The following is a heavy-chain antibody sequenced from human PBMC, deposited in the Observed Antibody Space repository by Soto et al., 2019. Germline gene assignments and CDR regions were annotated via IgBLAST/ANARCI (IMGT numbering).Heavy chain of an antibody. Sequence: ASVKVSCKVSGYTLTELSMHWVRQAPGKGLEWMGGFDPEDGETIYAQKFQGRVTMTEDTSTDTAYMELSSLRSEDTAVYYCATFPFVPGWYFVDYWGQGTLVTVSS. CDR2: FDPEDGET. V-gene: IGHV1-24*01. CDR1: GYTLTELS. D-gene: IGHD6-19*01. J-gene: IGHJ4*02. CDR3: ATFPFVPGWYFVDY.